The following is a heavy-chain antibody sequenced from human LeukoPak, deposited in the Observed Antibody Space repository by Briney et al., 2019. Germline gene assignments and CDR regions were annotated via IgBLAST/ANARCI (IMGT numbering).Heavy chain of an antibody. D-gene: IGHD3-22*01. CDR2: IYYSGST. CDR3: ARVGRPYYYDSSGSDAFDY. J-gene: IGHJ4*02. V-gene: IGHV4-59*01. CDR1: GGSISSYY. Sequence: SETLSLTCTVSGGSISSYYWSWIRQPPGKGLEWIGYIYYSGSTNYNPSLKSRVTISVDTSKNQFSLKLSSVTAADTAVYYCARVGRPYYYDSSGSDAFDYWAREPWSPSPQ.